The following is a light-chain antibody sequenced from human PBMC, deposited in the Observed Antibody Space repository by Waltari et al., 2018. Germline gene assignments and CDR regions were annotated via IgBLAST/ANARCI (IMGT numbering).Light chain of an antibody. J-gene: IGLJ2*01. CDR1: RSDVGGDDY. V-gene: IGLV2-11*01. Sequence: QSALTQPRSVSGSPGQSVTISCTGPRSDVGGDDYVSWYRHHPGKAPQVIIYEVTERPSWVPDRFAGSMSGNTASLTISWLQADDETTYYCCSYAGTYTYVLFGGGTKLTVL. CDR3: CSYAGTYTYVL. CDR2: EVT.